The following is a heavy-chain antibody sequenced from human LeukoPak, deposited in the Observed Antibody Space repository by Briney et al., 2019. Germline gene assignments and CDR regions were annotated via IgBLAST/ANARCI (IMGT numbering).Heavy chain of an antibody. Sequence: GGSLGLSCAASGFTFSSYGMHWARQAPGKGLEWVAVIWYDGSNKYYADSVKGRFTISRDNSKNTLYLQMNSLRAEDTAVYYCAKGSYGYYYYYYMDVWGKGTTVTVSS. CDR3: AKGSYGYYYYYYMDV. D-gene: IGHD1-26*01. CDR2: IWYDGSNK. J-gene: IGHJ6*03. V-gene: IGHV3-33*06. CDR1: GFTFSSYG.